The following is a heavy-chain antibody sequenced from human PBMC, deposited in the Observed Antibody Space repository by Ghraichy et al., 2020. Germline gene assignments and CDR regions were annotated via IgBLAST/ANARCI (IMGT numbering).Heavy chain of an antibody. Sequence: SQTRSLTCTVSGGSIRGHYWSCVRQPPGKGLEWIGYVHYTGNTDYSPSMKSRATISLDTPRNQFSLTLTSVTAADTAVYYCARRGRGYSLVSYGLDVWGQGTTVTVSS. V-gene: IGHV4-59*08. CDR3: ARRGRGYSLVSYGLDV. J-gene: IGHJ6*02. D-gene: IGHD5-12*01. CDR2: VHYTGNT. CDR1: GGSIRGHY.